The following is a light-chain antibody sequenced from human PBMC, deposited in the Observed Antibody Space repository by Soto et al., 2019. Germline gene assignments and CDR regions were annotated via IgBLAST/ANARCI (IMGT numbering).Light chain of an antibody. V-gene: IGLV2-8*01. CDR2: EVT. Sequence: QSALTQPPSASGSPGQSVTISCAGTNSDIGDYNYVSWYQQHPGKVPKLIIYEVTKRPSGVPDRFSGSKSGYTASLTVSDLQPADEAVYYCSSYSGTNSNVIFGGGTKLTVL. J-gene: IGLJ2*01. CDR3: SSYSGTNSNVI. CDR1: NSDIGDYNY.